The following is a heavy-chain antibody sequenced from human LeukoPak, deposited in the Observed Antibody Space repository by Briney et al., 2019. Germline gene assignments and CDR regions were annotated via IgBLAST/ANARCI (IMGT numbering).Heavy chain of an antibody. CDR3: ARPIRIHYMGAFDI. CDR1: GNTFTSYG. D-gene: IGHD1-14*01. CDR2: ISAYNGNT. V-gene: IGHV1-18*04. Sequence: ASVKVSCKASGNTFTSYGISWVRQAPGQGLEWMGWISAYNGNTNYAQKLQGRVTMTTDTSTSTAYMELRSLRSDDTAVYYCARPIRIHYMGAFDIWGQGTMVTVSS. J-gene: IGHJ3*02.